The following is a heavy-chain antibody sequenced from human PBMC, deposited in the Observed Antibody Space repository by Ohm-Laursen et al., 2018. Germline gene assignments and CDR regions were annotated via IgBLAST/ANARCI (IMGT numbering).Heavy chain of an antibody. CDR3: ARDFEWATDV. J-gene: IGHJ6*02. D-gene: IGHD3-3*01. V-gene: IGHV1-58*02. CDR1: GFTFTSSA. CDR2: IVVGSGNT. Sequence: GASVKVSCKASGFTFTSSAMQWVRQARGQRLEWIGWIVVGSGNTNYAQKFQERVTITRDMSTSTAYMELSSLRSDDTAVYYCARDFEWATDVWGQGTLVTVSS.